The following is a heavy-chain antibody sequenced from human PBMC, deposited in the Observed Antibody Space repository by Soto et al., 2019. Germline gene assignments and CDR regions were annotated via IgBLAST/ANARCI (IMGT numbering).Heavy chain of an antibody. CDR1: GYSFTSYW. Sequence: GESLKISCKGSGYSFTSYWVSWVRQMPGKGLEWMGRIDPSDSYTNYSPSFQGHVTISADKSISTAYLQWSSLKASDTAMYHCARHFEYCSSTSCYISGMDVWGQGTTVTVSS. D-gene: IGHD2-2*02. CDR2: IDPSDSYT. CDR3: ARHFEYCSSTSCYISGMDV. V-gene: IGHV5-10-1*01. J-gene: IGHJ6*02.